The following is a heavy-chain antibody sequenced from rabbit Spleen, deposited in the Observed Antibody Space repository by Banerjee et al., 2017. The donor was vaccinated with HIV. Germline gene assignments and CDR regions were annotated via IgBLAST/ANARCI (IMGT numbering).Heavy chain of an antibody. D-gene: IGHD1-1*01. CDR2: INTITGKA. CDR3: ARDLPDIIGWNFGF. CDR1: GFDFSRYY. Sequence: QEQLQETGGGLVQPGGALTLSCKASGFDFSRYYMSWVRQAPGKGLEWIGCINTITGKAVYATWAKGRFTISRASSTTVFLQMTSLTAADTATYFCARDLPDIIGWNFGFWGPGTLVTVS. J-gene: IGHJ4*02. V-gene: IGHV1S45*01.